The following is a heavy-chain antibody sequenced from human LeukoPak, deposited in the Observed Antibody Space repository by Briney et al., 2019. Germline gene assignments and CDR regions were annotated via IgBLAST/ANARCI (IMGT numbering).Heavy chain of an antibody. D-gene: IGHD3-16*01. J-gene: IGHJ5*02. CDR2: ISSSGSTI. CDR3: ARDLYPQGAVLDP. V-gene: IGHV3-48*04. Sequence: GGSLRLSCAASGFTFSSYDMNWVRQAPGKGLEWVSYISSSGSTIYYADSVKGRFTISRDNAKNSLYLQMNSLRAEDTAVYYCARDLYPQGAVLDPWGQGTLVTVSS. CDR1: GFTFSSYD.